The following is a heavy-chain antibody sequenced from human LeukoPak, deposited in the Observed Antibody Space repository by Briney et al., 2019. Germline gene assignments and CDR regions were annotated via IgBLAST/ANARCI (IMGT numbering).Heavy chain of an antibody. CDR1: GGSISSSSYY. J-gene: IGHJ3*02. CDR3: ARYYYDSSGYYGGDAFDI. CDR2: IYYSGST. D-gene: IGHD3-22*01. Sequence: SETLSLTCTVSGGSISSSSYYWGWIRQPPGKGLEWIGSIYYSGSTYYNPSLKGRVTISVDTSKNQVSLKLSSVTAADTAVYYCARYYYDSSGYYGGDAFDIWGQGTMVTVSS. V-gene: IGHV4-39*01.